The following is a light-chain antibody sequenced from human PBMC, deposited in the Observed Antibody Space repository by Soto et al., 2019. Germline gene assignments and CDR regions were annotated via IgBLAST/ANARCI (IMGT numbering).Light chain of an antibody. CDR2: EVS. CDR1: SSDVGGYNY. V-gene: IGLV2-8*01. J-gene: IGLJ2*01. CDR3: SSYAGSNNLV. Sequence: QSVLTQPPSASGSPGQSVTISCTGTSSDVGGYNYVSWYQQHPGKAPKLMIYEVSKRPSGVPDRFSGSKSGNTASLNVSGLQADDEADYYCSSYAGSNNLVFGGGTKLTVL.